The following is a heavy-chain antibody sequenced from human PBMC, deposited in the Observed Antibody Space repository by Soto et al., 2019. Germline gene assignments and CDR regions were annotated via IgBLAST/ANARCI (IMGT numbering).Heavy chain of an antibody. CDR1: GGSISSSSYY. J-gene: IGHJ5*02. V-gene: IGHV4-39*01. Sequence: QLQLQESGPGLVKPSETLSLTCTVSGGSISSSSYYWDWIRQPPGKGLEWIGSIYYSGSTSYNPSLKSRVTISVDTSMNQCSLKLSSVTAADTAVYFCAASRPWGELRAGWFDPWGQGTLVTVSS. D-gene: IGHD3-16*01. CDR2: IYYSGST. CDR3: AASRPWGELRAGWFDP.